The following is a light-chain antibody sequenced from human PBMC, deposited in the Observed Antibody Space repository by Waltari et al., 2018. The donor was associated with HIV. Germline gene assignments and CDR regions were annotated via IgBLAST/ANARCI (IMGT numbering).Light chain of an antibody. CDR2: KDT. J-gene: IGLJ1*01. CDR1: ALPKQY. V-gene: IGLV3-25*03. Sequence: SYDLTQPPSVSVSPGQTARTPCPGYALPKQYDSWYQQQPGQAPELLIYKDTERPSGIPERFSGSSSGTTVTLTISGVQAEDEADYYCHSSDSSGTYVFGTGTKVTVL. CDR3: HSSDSSGTYV.